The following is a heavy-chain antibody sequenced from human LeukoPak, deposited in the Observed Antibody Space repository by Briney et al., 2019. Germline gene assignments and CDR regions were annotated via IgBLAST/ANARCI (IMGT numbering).Heavy chain of an antibody. CDR3: ARVSCSSTSCPARDAFDI. J-gene: IGHJ3*02. D-gene: IGHD2-2*01. Sequence: GASVKVSCKASGYTFTGYYMHWVRQAPGQGLEWVGWINPNSGGTNYAQKFQGRVTMTRHTSISTAYMELSRLRSDDTAVYYCARVSCSSTSCPARDAFDIWGQGTMVTVSS. CDR2: INPNSGGT. CDR1: GYTFTGYY. V-gene: IGHV1-2*02.